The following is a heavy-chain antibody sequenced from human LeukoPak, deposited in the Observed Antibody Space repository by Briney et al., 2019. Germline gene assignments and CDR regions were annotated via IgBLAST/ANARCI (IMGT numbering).Heavy chain of an antibody. D-gene: IGHD3-22*01. CDR3: ARDYYDSSGSTYYFDY. CDR2: INHSGST. Sequence: GSLRLSCAASGFTFRDYSMNWVRQAPGKGLEWVGEINHSGSTNYNPSLKSRVTISVDTSKNQFSLKLSSVTAADTAVYYCARDYYDSSGSTYYFDYWGQGTLVTVSS. CDR1: GFTFRDYS. J-gene: IGHJ4*02. V-gene: IGHV4-34*01.